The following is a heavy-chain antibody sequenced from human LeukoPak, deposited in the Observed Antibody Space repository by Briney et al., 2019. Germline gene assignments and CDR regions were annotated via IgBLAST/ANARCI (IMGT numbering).Heavy chain of an antibody. J-gene: IGHJ3*02. CDR2: IRYDGSNK. CDR3: AKVLASGYDSRWAFDI. V-gene: IGHV3-30*02. CDR1: GFTFSSYG. D-gene: IGHD5-12*01. Sequence: GGSLRLSCAASGFTFSSYGMYWVRQAPGKGLEWVAFIRYDGSNKYYADSVKGRFTISRDNSKNTLYLQMNSLRAEDTAVYYCAKVLASGYDSRWAFDIWGQGTMVTVSS.